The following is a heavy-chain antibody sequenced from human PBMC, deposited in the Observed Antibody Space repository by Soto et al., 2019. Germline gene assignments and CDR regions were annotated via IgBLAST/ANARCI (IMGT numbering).Heavy chain of an antibody. CDR3: AISSLYGMVV. CDR2: IYYSGNT. Sequence: QVQLQESGPGLVKPSQTLSLTCSVSGGSISSGYYYWSWIRQPPGKGLEWIGNIYYSGNTYYNPSLKSRLIISIDTTKSPFALKVGSGPGAATPVYYCAISSLYGMVVWVQGTTVTVSS. CDR1: GGSISSGYYY. V-gene: IGHV4-30-4*01. J-gene: IGHJ6*02.